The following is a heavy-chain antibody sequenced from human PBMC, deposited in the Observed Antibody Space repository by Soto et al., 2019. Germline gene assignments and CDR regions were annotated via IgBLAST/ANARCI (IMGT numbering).Heavy chain of an antibody. V-gene: IGHV4-61*01. CDR1: GGSVSSGSYY. J-gene: IGHJ4*02. D-gene: IGHD4-17*01. CDR3: ATMGTPVTGLYYFDY. CDR2: IYYSGST. Sequence: SETLSLTCTVSGGSVSSGSYYWSWIRRPPGKGLEWIGYIYYSGSTNYNPSLKGRVTISVDTSKNQFSLKLSSVTAADTAVYYCATMGTPVTGLYYFDYWGQGTLVTVSS.